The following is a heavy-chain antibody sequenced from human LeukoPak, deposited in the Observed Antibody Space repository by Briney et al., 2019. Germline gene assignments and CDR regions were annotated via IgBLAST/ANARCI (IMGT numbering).Heavy chain of an antibody. CDR2: IYYSGST. J-gene: IGHJ3*02. CDR3: ARGTTGDYDFWSGYYAFDI. D-gene: IGHD3-3*01. Sequence: SETLSLTCTVSGGSISSYYWSWIRQPPGKGLEWIGYIYYSGSTNYNPSLKSRVTISVDTSKNQFSLKLSSVTAADTAVYYCARGTTGDYDFWSGYYAFDIWGQGTMVTVSS. V-gene: IGHV4-59*08. CDR1: GGSISSYY.